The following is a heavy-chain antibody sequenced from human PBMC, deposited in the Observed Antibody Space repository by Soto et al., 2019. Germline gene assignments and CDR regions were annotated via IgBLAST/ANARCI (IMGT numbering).Heavy chain of an antibody. CDR3: ARGKLATLTDF. V-gene: IGHV1-8*01. Sequence: SVKVSCNASGYTFTYFDINWVRQATGQGLEWMGWMNPNTGNTRYADHFQGRLTMTRDTSTSTAFMELTSLRSEDTAVYYCARGKLATLTDFWGQGTLVTVSS. CDR2: MNPNTGNT. J-gene: IGHJ4*02. CDR1: GYTFTYFD. D-gene: IGHD5-12*01.